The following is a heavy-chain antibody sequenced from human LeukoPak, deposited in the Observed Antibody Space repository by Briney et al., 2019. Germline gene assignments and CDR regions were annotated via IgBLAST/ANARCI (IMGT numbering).Heavy chain of an antibody. Sequence: SETLSLTCTVSGGSISSYYWSWIRQSPGKGLEWIGYIHYSGSTNYNPSLKSRVTISVDTSKKQFSLKMSSVTAADTAVYYCARPRGYSSGWYHALAIDYWGQGTLVTVSS. CDR2: IHYSGST. V-gene: IGHV4-59*01. CDR1: GGSISSYY. CDR3: ARPRGYSSGWYHALAIDY. D-gene: IGHD6-19*01. J-gene: IGHJ4*02.